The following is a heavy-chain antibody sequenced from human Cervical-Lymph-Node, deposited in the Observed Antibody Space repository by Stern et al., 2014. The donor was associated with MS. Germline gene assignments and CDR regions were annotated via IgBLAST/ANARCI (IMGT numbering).Heavy chain of an antibody. J-gene: IGHJ4*02. CDR3: ARGGRGVGLEY. Sequence: VQLVESGGGVVQPGRSLSLSCGASGFTFSPYAMHWVRQAPGKGLEWVAFVSYDGTQRNSTDSVKARFTISRDNSKNTLYLHMNSLRDEDTAVYFCARGGRGVGLEYWGQGALVTVSS. V-gene: IGHV3-30-3*01. CDR2: VSYDGTQR. CDR1: GFTFSPYA. D-gene: IGHD3-10*01.